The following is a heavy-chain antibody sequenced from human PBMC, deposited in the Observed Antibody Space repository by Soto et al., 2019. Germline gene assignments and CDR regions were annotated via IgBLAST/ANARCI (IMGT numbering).Heavy chain of an antibody. CDR1: GFSFSSYA. V-gene: IGHV3-23*01. CDR2: ISNSGGST. J-gene: IGHJ4*02. Sequence: GSLGLSCAASGFSFSSYAMTGVRQAPGKGLEWVSTISNSGGSTYYADSVKGRFTISRDNTKNTLYLEMNSLRDEDTAVYYCAKDPTVSLRGSDYWGQGNLVTVSS. D-gene: IGHD4-17*01. CDR3: AKDPTVSLRGSDY.